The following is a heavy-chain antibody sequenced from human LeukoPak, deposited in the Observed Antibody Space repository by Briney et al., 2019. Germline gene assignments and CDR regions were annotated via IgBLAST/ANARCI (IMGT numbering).Heavy chain of an antibody. J-gene: IGHJ3*02. D-gene: IGHD1-26*01. V-gene: IGHV1-69*05. CDR3: ARGHSGSDQAIHAFDI. CDR2: IIPIFGTA. CDR1: GGTFSSYA. Sequence: ASVKVSCKASGGTFSSYAITWVRQAPGQGLEWMGGIIPIFGTANYAQKFQGRVTITTDESTSTAYMELSSLRSEDTAVYYCARGHSGSDQAIHAFDIWGQGTMVTVSS.